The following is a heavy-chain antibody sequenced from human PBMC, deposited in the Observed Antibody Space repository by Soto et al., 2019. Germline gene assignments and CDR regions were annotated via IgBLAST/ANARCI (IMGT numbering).Heavy chain of an antibody. CDR2: ISAYNGNT. Sequence: AAVKVSCKASGYTFTSYGISWVRQAPGQGLEWMGGISAYNGNTNYAQKLQGRVTMTTDTSTSTAYMELRSLRSDDTAVYYCARDFYDFWSGYSYYFDYWGQGSMVTV. CDR3: ARDFYDFWSGYSYYFDY. CDR1: GYTFTSYG. V-gene: IGHV1-18*01. D-gene: IGHD3-3*01. J-gene: IGHJ4*02.